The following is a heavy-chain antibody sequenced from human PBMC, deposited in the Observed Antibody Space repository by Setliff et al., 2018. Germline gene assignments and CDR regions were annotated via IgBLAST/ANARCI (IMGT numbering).Heavy chain of an antibody. CDR2: ISVCNGKT. D-gene: IGHD6-13*01. CDR3: ARADYSSSLHYFDC. V-gene: IGHV1-18*01. J-gene: IGHJ4*02. CDR1: GYTFTSYG. Sequence: ASVKVSCKASGYTFTSYGFSWVRQAPGQGLEWMGWISVCNGKTKYAQKFQGRVTMTTDTSTRTAYMEVTSLRSDDTAVYYCARADYSSSLHYFDCWGQGTLVTVSS.